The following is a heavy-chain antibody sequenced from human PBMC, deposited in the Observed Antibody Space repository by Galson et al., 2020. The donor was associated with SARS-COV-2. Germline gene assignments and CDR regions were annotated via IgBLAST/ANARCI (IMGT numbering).Heavy chain of an antibody. J-gene: IGHJ4*02. Sequence: TSETLSLTCTVSGGSISMNTYYWGFVRQPPGKGLEWIGNIYYSGNTYYNPSLKSRVTISVDTSKNQFSLELSSVTAADTAIYYCRSGSYYEYSFDYWGRGTLVTVSS. CDR2: IYYSGNT. D-gene: IGHD1-26*01. CDR1: GGSISMNTYY. CDR3: RSGSYYEYSFDY. V-gene: IGHV4-39*07.